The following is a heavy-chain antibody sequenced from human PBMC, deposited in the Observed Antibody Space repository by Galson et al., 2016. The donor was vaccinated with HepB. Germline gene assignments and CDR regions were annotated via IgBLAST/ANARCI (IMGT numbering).Heavy chain of an antibody. CDR1: GFIFSTYD. J-gene: IGHJ6*02. Sequence: SLRLSCAASGFIFSTYDMHWVRQPPGTGLEWVSGINIAGETYYSGSVKGRLSISRENGKNSFYLQMNSLTAGDTGVYYCVRNYGSGSHLFYGIGVWGQGTTVTVSS. V-gene: IGHV3-13*01. D-gene: IGHD3-10*01. CDR2: INIAGET. CDR3: VRNYGSGSHLFYGIGV.